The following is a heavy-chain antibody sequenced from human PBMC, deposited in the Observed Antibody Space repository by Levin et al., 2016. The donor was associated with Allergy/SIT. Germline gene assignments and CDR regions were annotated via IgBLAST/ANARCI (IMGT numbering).Heavy chain of an antibody. CDR3: AKEKSGVRYFFDY. CDR2: VSYDGTNK. D-gene: IGHD3-10*01. Sequence: GESLKISCAASGFTFSNYGMHWVRQAPGKGLEWVALVSYDGTNKYYGDSVKGRFTISRDNSKNTLFLQMNSLRPEDTAVYYCAKEKSGVRYFFDYWGQGTLVTVSS. CDR1: GFTFSNYG. V-gene: IGHV3-30*18. J-gene: IGHJ4*02.